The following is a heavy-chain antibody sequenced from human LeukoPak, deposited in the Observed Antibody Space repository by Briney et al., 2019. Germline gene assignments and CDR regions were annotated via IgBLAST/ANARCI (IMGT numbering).Heavy chain of an antibody. V-gene: IGHV4-31*03. CDR3: ARGGSEYCSSTSCYRDAFDI. J-gene: IGHJ3*02. CDR1: GGSISSGGYY. D-gene: IGHD2-2*01. CDR2: IYYSGST. Sequence: SETLSLTCTVSGGSISSGGYYWSWTRQHPGKGLEWIGYIYYSGSTYYNPSLKSRVTISVDTSKNQFSLKLSSVTAADTAVYYCARGGSEYCSSTSCYRDAFDIWGQGTMVTVSS.